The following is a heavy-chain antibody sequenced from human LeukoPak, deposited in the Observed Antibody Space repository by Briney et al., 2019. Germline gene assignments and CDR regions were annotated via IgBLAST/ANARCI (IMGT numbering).Heavy chain of an antibody. CDR1: GFTFNTYG. V-gene: IGHV1-18*01. Sequence: ASVKVSCKPSGFTFNTYGIAWVRRAPGQGLEWMGWISAYNGNTNYAQNLQDRVTMTTDTSTTTAYMELRGLRSDDTAVYYCAREGSLHHSGDYYLSWFDPWGQGTLVTVPS. D-gene: IGHD3-22*01. J-gene: IGHJ5*02. CDR3: AREGSLHHSGDYYLSWFDP. CDR2: ISAYNGNT.